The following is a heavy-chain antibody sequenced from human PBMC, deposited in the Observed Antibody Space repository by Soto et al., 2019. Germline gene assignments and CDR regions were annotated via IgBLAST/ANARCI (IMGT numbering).Heavy chain of an antibody. CDR1: GFTFRSYA. CDR3: AKGRSSAPDYFFDY. V-gene: IGHV3-23*01. D-gene: IGHD3-10*01. J-gene: IGHJ4*02. Sequence: GSLRLSCAASGFTFRSYAMHWVRQTPGKGLEWVSGVSGSGTNSYFAESVKGRFTVSRDNSKNTFYLEMTGLRGDDTAVYYCAKGRSSAPDYFFDYWGQGMLVTVSS. CDR2: VSGSGTNS.